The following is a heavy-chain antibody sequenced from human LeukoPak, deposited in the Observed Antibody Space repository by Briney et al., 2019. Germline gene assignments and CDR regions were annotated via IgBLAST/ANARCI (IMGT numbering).Heavy chain of an antibody. D-gene: IGHD2-2*01. CDR1: GFTFKKYA. V-gene: IGHV3-64D*06. CDR2: MTSNGGST. J-gene: IGHJ4*02. Sequence: GGSLRLSCSASGFTFKKYAMHWVRQAPGKGLEYVSSMTSNGGSTYYADSVKGRFTISRDNSKNTLFLQMSSLRAEDSAVYYCVSGYCSSTSSRFAYWGQGTLVTVSS. CDR3: VSGYCSSTSSRFAY.